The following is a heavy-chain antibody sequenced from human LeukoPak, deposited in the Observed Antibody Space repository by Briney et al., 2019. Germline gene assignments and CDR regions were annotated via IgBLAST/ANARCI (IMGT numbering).Heavy chain of an antibody. CDR3: ARARPMVRGVIITGYYYGMDV. V-gene: IGHV1-3*01. CDR2: INAGNGNT. CDR1: GYTLTSYA. J-gene: IGHJ6*04. Sequence: ASVKVSCKASGYTLTSYAMHWVRQAPGQRLEWMGWINAGNGNTKYSQKFQGRVTITRDTSASTAYMELSSLRSEDTAVYYCARARPMVRGVIITGYYYGMDVWGTGTTVTVSS. D-gene: IGHD3-10*01.